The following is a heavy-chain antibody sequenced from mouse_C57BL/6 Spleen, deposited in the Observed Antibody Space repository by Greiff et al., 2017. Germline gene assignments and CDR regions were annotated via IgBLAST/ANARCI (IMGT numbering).Heavy chain of an antibody. Sequence: QVQLQQSGAELVKPGASVKLSCKASGYTFTSYWMHWVKQRPGRGLEWIGRIDPNSGGTKYNEKFKSKATLTVDKPSSTAYMQLSSLTSEDSAVYYCASGDYDGAGYAMDYWGQGTSVTVSS. J-gene: IGHJ4*01. CDR2: IDPNSGGT. V-gene: IGHV1-72*01. D-gene: IGHD2-4*01. CDR3: ASGDYDGAGYAMDY. CDR1: GYTFTSYW.